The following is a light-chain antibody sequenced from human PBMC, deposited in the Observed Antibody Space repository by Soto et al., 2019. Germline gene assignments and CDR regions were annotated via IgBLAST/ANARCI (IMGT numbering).Light chain of an antibody. J-gene: IGLJ3*02. CDR3: SSHTGHTAPYLV. V-gene: IGLV2-14*03. Sequence: QSALTQPASVTASPGQSITISCAGTSSDVGGYNYVSWYQQHPGKAPKLIIYDVNSRPSGISTRFSGSKSGDTASLTISGLHADGEADYYCSSHTGHTAPYLVFGGGTKLTVL. CDR1: SSDVGGYNY. CDR2: DVN.